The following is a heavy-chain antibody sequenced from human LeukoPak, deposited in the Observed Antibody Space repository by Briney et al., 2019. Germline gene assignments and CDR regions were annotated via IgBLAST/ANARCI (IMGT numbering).Heavy chain of an antibody. V-gene: IGHV3-23*01. CDR3: GRYYVMDV. J-gene: IGHJ6*02. CDR1: GFTFSTYV. CDR2: ISGSGGST. Sequence: GGSLRLSCAASGFTFSTYVMNWVRQAPGKGLEWVSTISGSGGSTYYADSVKGRFTISRDNSKSTLYLQMNSLRAEDTAVYYRGRYYVMDVWGQGTSVTVSS.